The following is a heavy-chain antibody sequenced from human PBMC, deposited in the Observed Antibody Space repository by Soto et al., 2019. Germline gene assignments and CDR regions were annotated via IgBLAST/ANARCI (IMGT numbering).Heavy chain of an antibody. Sequence: ASVKVSCKVSGYTLTELSMHWVRQAPGEGLEWIGGFDPEDGETIYAQKFQGRVTMTEDTSTDTAYMELSSLRSEDTAVYYCSSSGWFGAFDIWGQGTMVTVSS. CDR3: SSSGWFGAFDI. J-gene: IGHJ3*02. V-gene: IGHV1-24*01. D-gene: IGHD6-19*01. CDR2: FDPEDGET. CDR1: GYTLTELS.